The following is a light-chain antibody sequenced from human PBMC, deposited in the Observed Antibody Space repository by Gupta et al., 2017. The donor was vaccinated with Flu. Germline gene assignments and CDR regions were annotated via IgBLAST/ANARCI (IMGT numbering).Light chain of an antibody. Sequence: DIQMTQSPPSLCASVGDRVTITCRASQSISSYLNWYQQKPGKAPKLLIYAASSLQSGVPSRFSGSGSGTDFTLTISSLQPEDFATYYCQQSYSTPQTFGQGTKVEIK. V-gene: IGKV1-39*01. CDR2: AAS. CDR1: QSISSY. J-gene: IGKJ1*01. CDR3: QQSYSTPQT.